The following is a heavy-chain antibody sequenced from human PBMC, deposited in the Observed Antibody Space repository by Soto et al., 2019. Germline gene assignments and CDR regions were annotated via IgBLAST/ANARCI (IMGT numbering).Heavy chain of an antibody. J-gene: IGHJ4*02. Sequence: QVQLVQSGAEVKKPGSSVKVSCKASGGTFSSYTISWVRQAPGQGLEWMGRIIPILGIANYAQKFQGRVTINADKSTXXAXMXXSSLRSEDTAVYYCASGNYDYVWGSYRHMTPGFDYWGQGTLVTVSS. CDR2: IIPILGIA. D-gene: IGHD3-16*02. V-gene: IGHV1-69*02. CDR1: GGTFSSYT. CDR3: ASGNYDYVWGSYRHMTPGFDY.